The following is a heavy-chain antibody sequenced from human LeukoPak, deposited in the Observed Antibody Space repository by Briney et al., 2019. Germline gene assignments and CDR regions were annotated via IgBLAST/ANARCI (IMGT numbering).Heavy chain of an antibody. CDR2: INHSGST. V-gene: IGHV4-34*01. CDR3: ARDDSTGWYSLD. Sequence: NTSETLSLTCAVYGGSFSGYYWSWIRQPPGKGLEWIGEINHSGSTNYNPSLKSRVTISVDTSKNQFSLKLSSVTAADTAVYYCARDDSTGWYSLDWGLGTLVTVSS. D-gene: IGHD6-19*01. CDR1: GGSFSGYY. J-gene: IGHJ4*02.